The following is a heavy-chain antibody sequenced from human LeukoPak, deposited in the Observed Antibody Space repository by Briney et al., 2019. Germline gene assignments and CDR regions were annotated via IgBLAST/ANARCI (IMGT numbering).Heavy chain of an antibody. Sequence: SETLSLTCTVSGVSISSSSYYWGWFRQPPGKGLEWIGSIYYSGITYYNPSLKSRVTISVDTSKNQFSLKLSSVTAADTAVYYCARERAYCGGDCAAPDYWGQGTLVTVSS. V-gene: IGHV4-39*07. CDR2: IYYSGIT. D-gene: IGHD2-21*02. CDR3: ARERAYCGGDCAAPDY. J-gene: IGHJ4*02. CDR1: GVSISSSSYY.